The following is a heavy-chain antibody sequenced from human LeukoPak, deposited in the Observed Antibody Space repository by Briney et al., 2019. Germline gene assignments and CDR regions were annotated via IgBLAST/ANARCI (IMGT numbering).Heavy chain of an antibody. CDR3: AIVGAMRY. Sequence: GGSLRLSCAASGFTFSSYAMSWVRQAPGKGLECISGFSGSGGSTYYADSVKGRFTISRDNSKNTLYLQMNSLRAEDTAVYYCAIVGAMRYWGQGTLVTVSS. CDR1: GFTFSSYA. D-gene: IGHD1-26*01. CDR2: FSGSGGST. J-gene: IGHJ4*02. V-gene: IGHV3-23*01.